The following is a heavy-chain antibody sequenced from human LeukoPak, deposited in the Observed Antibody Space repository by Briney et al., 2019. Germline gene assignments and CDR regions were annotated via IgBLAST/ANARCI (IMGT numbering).Heavy chain of an antibody. J-gene: IGHJ5*02. CDR1: GGPISSGSYY. CDR2: IYTSGST. V-gene: IGHV4-61*09. D-gene: IGHD5-12*01. Sequence: SETLSLTCTVSGGPISSGSYYWTWIRQPAGKGLEWIGHIYTSGSTNYNPSLKSRVTIAMDTSKNHFSLKLSSVTAADTAVYYCARRPGWLNSAWFDPWGQGTLVTVSS. CDR3: ARRPGWLNSAWFDP.